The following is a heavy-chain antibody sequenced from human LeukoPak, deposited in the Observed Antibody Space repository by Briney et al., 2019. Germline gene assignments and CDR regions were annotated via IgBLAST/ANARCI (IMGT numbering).Heavy chain of an antibody. CDR2: ISGSGGSK. V-gene: IGHV3-23*01. Sequence: QPGGSLRLSCAASGFTFSSYAMSWVRQAPGKGLEWVSAISGSGGSKYYADSVKGRFTISRDNSKNTLYLQMNSLRAEGTAVYYCAKATYYYDSSGYDYFDYWGQGTLVTVSS. CDR1: GFTFSSYA. CDR3: AKATYYYDSSGYDYFDY. D-gene: IGHD3-22*01. J-gene: IGHJ4*02.